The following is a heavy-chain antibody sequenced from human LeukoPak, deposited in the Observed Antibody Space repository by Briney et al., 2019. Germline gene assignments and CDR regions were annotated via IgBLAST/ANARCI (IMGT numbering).Heavy chain of an antibody. D-gene: IGHD1-26*01. CDR2: ISYDGSNK. CDR1: GFTFSSYA. CDR3: ARSLGRAPLDY. Sequence: GRSLRLSCAASGFTFSSYAMHWVRQAPGKGLEWVAVISYDGSNKYYADSVKGRFTISRDNSKNTLYLQMNSLRAEDTAVYYCARSLGRAPLDYWGQGTLVTVSS. J-gene: IGHJ4*02. V-gene: IGHV3-30-3*01.